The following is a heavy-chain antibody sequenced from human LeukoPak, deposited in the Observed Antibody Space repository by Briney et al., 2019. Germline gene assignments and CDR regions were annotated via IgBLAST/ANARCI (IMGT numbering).Heavy chain of an antibody. J-gene: IGHJ4*02. CDR1: GGSISSGGYY. CDR3: ANQDSSSSY. Sequence: SQTLSLTCTVSGGSISSGGYYWSWIRQPPGKGLEWIGEINHSGSTNYNPSLKSRVTISVDTSKNQFSLKLSSVTAADTAVYYCANQDSSSSYWGQGTLVTVSS. D-gene: IGHD6-6*01. V-gene: IGHV4-31*03. CDR2: INHSGST.